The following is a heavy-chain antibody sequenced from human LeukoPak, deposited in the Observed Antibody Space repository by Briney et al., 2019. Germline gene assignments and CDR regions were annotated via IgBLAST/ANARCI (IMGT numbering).Heavy chain of an antibody. CDR1: GFTFSSYG. CDR3: AKDVGSPLYEIEPYYYYYGMDV. Sequence: PGGSLRLSCAASGFTFSSYGMHWVRQAPGKGLEWVAVISYGGSNKYYADSVKGRFTVSRDNSKNTLYLQMNSLRAEDTAVYYCAKDVGSPLYEIEPYYYYYGMDVWGQGTTVTVSS. J-gene: IGHJ6*02. D-gene: IGHD1-26*01. V-gene: IGHV3-30*18. CDR2: ISYGGSNK.